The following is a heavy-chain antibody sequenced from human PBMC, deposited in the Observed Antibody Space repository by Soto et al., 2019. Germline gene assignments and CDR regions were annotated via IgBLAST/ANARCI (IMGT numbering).Heavy chain of an antibody. CDR2: ISAYNGNT. Sequence: ASVKVSCKASGYTFTSYGISWVRQAPGQGLEWMGWISAYNGNTNYAQKLQGRVTMTTDTSTSTAYMELRSLRSDDTAVYYCARDRVRFGDLGEYYFDYWGQGTLVTVSS. V-gene: IGHV1-18*04. CDR1: GYTFTSYG. J-gene: IGHJ4*02. CDR3: ARDRVRFGDLGEYYFDY. D-gene: IGHD3-10*01.